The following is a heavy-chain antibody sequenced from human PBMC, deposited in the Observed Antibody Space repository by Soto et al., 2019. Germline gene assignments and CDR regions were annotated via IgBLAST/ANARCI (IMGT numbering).Heavy chain of an antibody. J-gene: IGHJ6*02. CDR3: ARTYCTSTSCYYYYYYGMDV. V-gene: IGHV5-51*01. Sequence: GESLKISCQGSGYSFTTFWIGWVRQMPGKGLEWMGIIDPEDSDTRYSPSFQGQVTMSVDKSISAAYLQWSSLKASDTAMYYCARTYCTSTSCYYYYYYGMDVWGQGTTVTVSS. D-gene: IGHD2-2*01. CDR2: IDPEDSDT. CDR1: GYSFTTFW.